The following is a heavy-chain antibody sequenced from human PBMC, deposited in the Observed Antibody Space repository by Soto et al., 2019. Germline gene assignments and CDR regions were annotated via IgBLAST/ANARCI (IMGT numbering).Heavy chain of an antibody. CDR1: GFTFSSYS. CDR2: ISSSSSTI. J-gene: IGHJ4*02. D-gene: IGHD6-19*01. Sequence: EVQLVESGGGLVQPGGSLRLSCAASGFTFSSYSMNWVRQAPGKGLEWVSYISSSSSTIYYADSVKGRFTISRDNAKNSLYLQMNSLRDEDTAVYYCARVFYSVADTGGLDYWGQGTLVTVSS. V-gene: IGHV3-48*02. CDR3: ARVFYSVADTGGLDY.